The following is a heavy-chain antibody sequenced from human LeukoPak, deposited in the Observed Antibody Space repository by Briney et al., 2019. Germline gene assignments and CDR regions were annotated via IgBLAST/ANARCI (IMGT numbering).Heavy chain of an antibody. CDR3: AKRDSAGSGTGKYYFDY. CDR1: GFTFSGYG. CDR2: IQYNGNNR. Sequence: PGGSLRLSCAASGFTFSGYGMHWVRQAPGKGLEWLAFIQYNGNNRYYANSVKGRFTLSRDNSGNTLYLQMNSLRAEDTAVYYCAKRDSAGSGTGKYYFDYWGQGTLVTVSS. D-gene: IGHD6-13*01. J-gene: IGHJ4*02. V-gene: IGHV3-30*02.